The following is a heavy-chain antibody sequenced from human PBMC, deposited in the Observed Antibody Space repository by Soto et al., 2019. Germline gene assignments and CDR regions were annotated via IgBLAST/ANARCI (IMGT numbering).Heavy chain of an antibody. J-gene: IGHJ4*02. CDR3: ARGPAYSSGWLNDY. CDR1: GGSISSSSYY. Sequence: PSETLSLTCTVSGGSISSSSYYWGWIRQPPGKGLEWIGSIYYSGSTYYNPSLKSRVTISVDTSKNQFSLKLSSMTAADTAAYYCARGPAYSSGWLNDYWGQGTLVTVSS. CDR2: IYYSGST. V-gene: IGHV4-39*07. D-gene: IGHD6-19*01.